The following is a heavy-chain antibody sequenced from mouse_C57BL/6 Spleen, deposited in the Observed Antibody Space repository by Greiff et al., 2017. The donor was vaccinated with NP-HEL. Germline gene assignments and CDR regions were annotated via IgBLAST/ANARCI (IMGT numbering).Heavy chain of an antibody. J-gene: IGHJ4*01. Sequence: VQLQQSGAELVRPGASVTLSCKASGYTFTDYEMHWVKQTPVHSLEWIGAIDPETGGTAYNQKFKGKAILTADKSSSTAYMELRSLTSEDSAVYYCTRSRRGSSPYYYAMDYWGQGTSVTVSS. V-gene: IGHV1-15*01. D-gene: IGHD1-1*01. CDR1: GYTFTDYE. CDR2: IDPETGGT. CDR3: TRSRRGSSPYYYAMDY.